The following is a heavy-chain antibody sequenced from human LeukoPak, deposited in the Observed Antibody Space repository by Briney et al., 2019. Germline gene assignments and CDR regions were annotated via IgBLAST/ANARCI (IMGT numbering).Heavy chain of an antibody. CDR2: ISSSSYM. CDR3: ARDVGSDSSGGYYHYFDD. V-gene: IGHV3-69-1*01. D-gene: IGHD3-22*01. CDR1: GITFSHYG. Sequence: TSGGSLRLSCTASGITFSHYGMHWVRQAPGKGLEWVSSISSSSYMYYAESVKGRFTISRDNAKNSLYLQMNSLRVEDTAVYYCARDVGSDSSGGYYHYFDDWGQGTLVTVSS. J-gene: IGHJ4*02.